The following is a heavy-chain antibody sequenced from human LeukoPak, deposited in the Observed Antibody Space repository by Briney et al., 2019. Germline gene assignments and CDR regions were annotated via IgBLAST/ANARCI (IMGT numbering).Heavy chain of an antibody. CDR3: TPLTVATNFDY. D-gene: IGHD5-12*01. CDR1: GFSFSRYE. CDR2: ISSSGTTT. Sequence: GGSLRLSCAASGFSFSRYEMHWVRQAPGKGLEWISDISSSGTTTYYADSVKGRFTISRDNAKNSLYLQMNSLRAEDTAVYYCTPLTVATNFDYWGQGTLVTVSS. J-gene: IGHJ4*02. V-gene: IGHV3-48*03.